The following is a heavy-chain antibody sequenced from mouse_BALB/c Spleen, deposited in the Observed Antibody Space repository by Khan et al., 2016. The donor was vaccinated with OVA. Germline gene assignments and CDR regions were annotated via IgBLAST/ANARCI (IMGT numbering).Heavy chain of an antibody. Sequence: QIQLVQSGPELKKPGETVRISCKASGYTFTTAGIQWVQKMPGKGLKWIGWINTHSGVPKYAEDFKGRFAFSLEISVNTAYLQITNLKNEGTATYICARVGAAYYGNDGGAMEYWGQGTSVTVSS. CDR1: GYTFTTAG. D-gene: IGHD2-9*01. V-gene: IGHV9-4*02. CDR3: ARVGAAYYGNDGGAMEY. CDR2: INTHSGVP. J-gene: IGHJ4*01.